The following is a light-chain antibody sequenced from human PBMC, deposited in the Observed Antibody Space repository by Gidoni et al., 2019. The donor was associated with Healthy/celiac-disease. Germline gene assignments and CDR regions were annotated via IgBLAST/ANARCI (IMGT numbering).Light chain of an antibody. Sequence: EIVLTQSPGTLSLSPGERATLSCRASQSVSSSRLLIYGASSRATGIPDRFSGSGSGTDFTLTISRLEPEDFAVYYCQQYGSSLWTFGQGTKVEIK. CDR2: GAS. CDR3: QQYGSSLWT. CDR1: QSVSSS. J-gene: IGKJ1*01. V-gene: IGKV3-20*01.